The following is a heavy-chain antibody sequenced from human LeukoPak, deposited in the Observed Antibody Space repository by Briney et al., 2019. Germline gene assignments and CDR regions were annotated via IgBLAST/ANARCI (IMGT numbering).Heavy chain of an antibody. CDR3: ARHSYNYYGLDV. CDR2: IYYSGTT. CDR1: GGSISPYY. V-gene: IGHV4-59*08. J-gene: IGHJ6*02. Sequence: SETLSLTCTVSGGSISPYYWSWIRQPPGKGVEWIGYIYYSGTTNYNPSLKSRVTMSVDTSNNHLSLRLTSVTAADTALYYCARHSYNYYGLDVWGQGTTITVSS.